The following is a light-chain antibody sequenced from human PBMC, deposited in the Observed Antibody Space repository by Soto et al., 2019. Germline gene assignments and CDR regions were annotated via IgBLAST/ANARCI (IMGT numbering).Light chain of an antibody. CDR2: AAS. CDR3: QQCYSLAYT. V-gene: IGKV1-39*01. Sequence: DIQMTPSPSSLSASVGDRVTSTCRPSQSIDNFLNWYPQKPGKAPNLLIYAASSLQSGVSSRFSGSGSGTDFTLTISRLQPEDSATYDGQQCYSLAYTLGQGTKVEIK. CDR1: QSIDNF. J-gene: IGKJ2*01.